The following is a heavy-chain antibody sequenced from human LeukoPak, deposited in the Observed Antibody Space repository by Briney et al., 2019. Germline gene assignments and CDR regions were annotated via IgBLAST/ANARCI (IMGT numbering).Heavy chain of an antibody. CDR2: INHSGST. CDR3: ASLRGASYYYDSSGYLGY. D-gene: IGHD3-22*01. CDR1: GGSFSGYY. Sequence: SETLSLTCAVYGGSFSGYYWSWIRQPPGKGLEWIGEINHSGSTNYNPSLKSRVTISVDTSENQFSLKLSSVTAADTAVYYCASLRGASYYYDSSGYLGYWGQGALVTVSS. V-gene: IGHV4-34*01. J-gene: IGHJ4*02.